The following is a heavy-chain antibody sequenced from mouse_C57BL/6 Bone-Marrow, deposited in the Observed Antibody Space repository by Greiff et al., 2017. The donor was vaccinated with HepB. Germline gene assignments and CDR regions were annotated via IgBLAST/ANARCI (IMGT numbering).Heavy chain of an antibody. CDR3: NYYGSSSGWFAY. CDR1: GFTFSDAW. J-gene: IGHJ3*01. V-gene: IGHV6-6*01. D-gene: IGHD1-1*01. CDR2: IRNKANNHAT. Sequence: EVKLMESGGGLVQPGGSMKLSCAASGFTFSDAWMDWVRQSPEKGLEWVAEIRNKANNHATYYAESVKGRFTISRDDSKSSVYLQMNSLRAEYTGIYFFNYYGSSSGWFAYWGQVTLVTVSA.